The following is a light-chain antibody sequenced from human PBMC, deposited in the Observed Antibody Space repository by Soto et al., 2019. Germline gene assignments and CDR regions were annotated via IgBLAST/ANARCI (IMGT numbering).Light chain of an antibody. CDR2: AAS. CDR1: QDIGNF. Sequence: ILTTQSPSSLSAFVGDRVTITCRASQDIGNFLAWYQQKPGKVPKLLIYAASTLQSGVPSRFSGSGSGTDFTLTISSLQPEDVATYYCQKCKVAPFTFGGGTKVDIK. V-gene: IGKV1-27*01. J-gene: IGKJ4*01. CDR3: QKCKVAPFT.